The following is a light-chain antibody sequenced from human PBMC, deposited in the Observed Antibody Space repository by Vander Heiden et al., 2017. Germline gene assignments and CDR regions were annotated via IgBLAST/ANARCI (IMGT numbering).Light chain of an antibody. CDR2: EVS. J-gene: IGKJ4*01. V-gene: IGKV2D-29*02. Sequence: TVMTETPLSLSVTPGQPASISCDSSQSLLHSHRHTYLYWYLQKPGHSPQLLIYEVSNRVSGVPDRFSGSGSGTDFTLKISRVQAEDVGIYYCFQNTQSPPTFGGGTKVDI. CDR1: QSLLHSHRHTY. CDR3: FQNTQSPPT.